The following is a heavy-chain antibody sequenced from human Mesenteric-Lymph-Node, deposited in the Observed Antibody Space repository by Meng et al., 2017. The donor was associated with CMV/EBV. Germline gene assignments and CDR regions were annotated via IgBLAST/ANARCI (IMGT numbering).Heavy chain of an antibody. V-gene: IGHV3-21*01. J-gene: IGHJ5*02. CDR2: ITSSNNYR. CDR1: GFTFSSYA. Sequence: GESLKISCAASGFTFSSYAMSWVRQAPGKGLEWVSSITSSNNYRNYADSVKGRFTISRDNAKNSLYLQMDSLRVEDTAVYYCATLNWFDPWGQGTLVTVSS. CDR3: ATLNWFDP.